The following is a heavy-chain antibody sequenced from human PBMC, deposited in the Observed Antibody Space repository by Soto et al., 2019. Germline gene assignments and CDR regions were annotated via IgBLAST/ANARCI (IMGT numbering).Heavy chain of an antibody. CDR3: ARGRSRGGEYFDY. CDR1: GFTFSSYE. D-gene: IGHD2-15*01. Sequence: GGSLRLSCAASGFTFSSYEMNWARQAPGKGLEWVSYISSSGSTIYYADSVKGRFTISRDNAKNSLYLQMNSLRAEDTAVYYCARGRSRGGEYFDYWGQGTLVTVSS. CDR2: ISSSGSTI. V-gene: IGHV3-48*03. J-gene: IGHJ4*02.